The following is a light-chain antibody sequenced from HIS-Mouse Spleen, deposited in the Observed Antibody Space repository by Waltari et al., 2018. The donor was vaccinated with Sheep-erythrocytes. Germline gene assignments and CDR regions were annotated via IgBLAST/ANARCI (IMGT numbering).Light chain of an antibody. Sequence: QSVLTQPPSVSEAPRQRVTISCSGRSSNLGNNAVNWYQQLPGKAPKLLIYYDDLLPSGVSDRFSGSKSGNTASLTISGLQAEDEADYYCCSYAGSYNHVFATGTKVTVL. CDR3: CSYAGSYNHV. CDR2: YDD. V-gene: IGLV1-36*01. CDR1: SSNLGNNA. J-gene: IGLJ1*01.